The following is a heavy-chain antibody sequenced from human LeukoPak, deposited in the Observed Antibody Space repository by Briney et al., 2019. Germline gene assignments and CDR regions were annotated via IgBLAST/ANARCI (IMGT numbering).Heavy chain of an antibody. D-gene: IGHD6-19*01. CDR1: GFTFSSYG. V-gene: IGHV3-33*01. Sequence: QPGRSLRLSCAASGFTFSSYGMHWVRQAPGKGLEWVAVIWYDGTNIHYADSVKGRFTISRDNSKNTLHLQMNSLRAEDTAVYYCARAGYNSGWYEYWGQGTLVTVSS. J-gene: IGHJ4*02. CDR2: IWYDGTNI. CDR3: ARAGYNSGWYEY.